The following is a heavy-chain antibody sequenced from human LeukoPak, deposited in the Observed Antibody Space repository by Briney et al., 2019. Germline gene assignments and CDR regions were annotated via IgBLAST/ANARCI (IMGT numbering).Heavy chain of an antibody. CDR2: INPSGGST. J-gene: IGHJ6*02. D-gene: IGHD3-16*01. CDR3: ARTFSEYYGMDV. Sequence: ASVKVYCKASGYTFTSYYMHWVRQAPGQGLEWMGIINPSGGSTSYAQKFQGRVTMTRDTSTSTVYMELSSLRSEDTAVYYCARTFSEYYGMDVWGQGTTVTVSS. CDR1: GYTFTSYY. V-gene: IGHV1-46*01.